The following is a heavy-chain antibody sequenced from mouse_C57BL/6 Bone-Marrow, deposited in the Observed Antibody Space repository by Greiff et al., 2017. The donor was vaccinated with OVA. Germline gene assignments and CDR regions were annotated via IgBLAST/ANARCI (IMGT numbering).Heavy chain of an antibody. V-gene: IGHV5-2*01. CDR2: INSDGGST. D-gene: IGHD1-1*01. CDR3: ARHGGPRANWYFDV. CDR1: EYEFPSHD. Sequence: EVKVEESGGGLVQPGESLKLSCESNEYEFPSHDMSWVRKTPEKRLELVAAINSDGGSTYYPDTMERRFIISRDNTKKTLYLQMSSLMSEDTALYYCARHGGPRANWYFDVWGTGTTVTVSS. J-gene: IGHJ1*03.